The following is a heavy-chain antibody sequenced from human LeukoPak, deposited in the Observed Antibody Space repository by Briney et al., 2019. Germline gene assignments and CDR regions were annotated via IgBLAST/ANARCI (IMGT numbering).Heavy chain of an antibody. Sequence: GGSLRLSCAASGFTFSSYAMSWVRQAPGKGLEWVSAINSGGGGTYYADSVKGRFTISRDNSKNTLYLQMNSLRAEDTAVYYCAREVPAGGFDYWGQGTLVTVSS. D-gene: IGHD4-23*01. V-gene: IGHV3-23*01. CDR2: INSGGGGT. J-gene: IGHJ4*02. CDR3: AREVPAGGFDY. CDR1: GFTFSSYA.